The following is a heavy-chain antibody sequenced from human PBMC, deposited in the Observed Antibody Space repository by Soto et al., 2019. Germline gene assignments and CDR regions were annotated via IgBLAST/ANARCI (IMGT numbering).Heavy chain of an antibody. D-gene: IGHD4-17*01. J-gene: IGHJ4*01. CDR2: MLPSGST. V-gene: IGHV4-34*12. CDR1: DWSFSGYY. CDR3: ARETYGDSVGYFDP. Sequence: PSDTLSLTFAVHDWSFSGYYWYWFRQPPGKGLEWIGEMLPSGSTDYNPSLESRVTISVDTSKNHFSLKVRSVTAADTAVYYCARETYGDSVGYFDPWGQGIQVTVSS.